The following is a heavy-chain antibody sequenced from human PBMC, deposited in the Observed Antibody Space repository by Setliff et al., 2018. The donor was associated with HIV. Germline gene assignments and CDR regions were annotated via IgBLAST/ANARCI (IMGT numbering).Heavy chain of an antibody. CDR1: DYTFTTYW. CDR3: ARRDGRSMNAFQI. CDR2: IYPYDSNI. D-gene: IGHD6-13*01. J-gene: IGHJ3*01. Sequence: GESLKISCKALDYTFTTYWIGWVRQMPGEGLEWMGIIYPYDSNIRYNPSFQNQVTISADKSITTAYLQINNLKASDTATYYCARRDGRSMNAFQIWGPGTVVTVSS. V-gene: IGHV5-51*01.